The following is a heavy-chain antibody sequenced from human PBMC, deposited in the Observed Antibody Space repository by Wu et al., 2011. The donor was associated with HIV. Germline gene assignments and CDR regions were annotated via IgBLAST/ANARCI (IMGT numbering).Heavy chain of an antibody. CDR2: IILSWYN. D-gene: IGHD4-17*01. V-gene: IGHV1-69*06. Sequence: TFSSYAISWVRQAPGQGLEWMGGIILSWYNKLRTEVPGQSHDYADKSTSTASIELSSLRSEDTAIYYCAKQAGGRGGHGDSIYYYYMDVWGTGTTVIVSS. J-gene: IGHJ6*03. CDR3: AKQAGGRGGHGDSIYYYYMDV. CDR1: TFSSYA.